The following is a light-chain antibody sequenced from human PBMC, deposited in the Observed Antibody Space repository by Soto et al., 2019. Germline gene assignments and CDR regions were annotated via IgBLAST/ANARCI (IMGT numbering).Light chain of an antibody. CDR1: ENVRTF. Sequence: EVVLTQSPATLSLSPGERATLSCRASENVRTFVDWYQQKPGQAPRLLIHGASNRATGIPARFSGSGSGTDFTLTISNLEPEVFAVYYCQQHSHWPPWTFGQGTRVEI. CDR3: QQHSHWPPWT. V-gene: IGKV3-11*01. J-gene: IGKJ1*01. CDR2: GAS.